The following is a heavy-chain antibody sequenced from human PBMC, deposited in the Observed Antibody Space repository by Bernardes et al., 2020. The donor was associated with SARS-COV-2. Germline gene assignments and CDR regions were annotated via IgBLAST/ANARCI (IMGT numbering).Heavy chain of an antibody. D-gene: IGHD6-6*01. CDR1: GGSITNPNG. CDR3: ASLLVRPYYYYAMDV. Sequence: ETLSLTCTVSGGSITNPNGWSWVRQPPGKGLEWIGESYHSGSTNYNPSLKSRVTISVDKSKNQFSLKLNSVTAADTAVYFCASLLVRPYYYYAMDVWGQGTTVTVSS. CDR2: SYHSGST. J-gene: IGHJ6*02. V-gene: IGHV4-4*01.